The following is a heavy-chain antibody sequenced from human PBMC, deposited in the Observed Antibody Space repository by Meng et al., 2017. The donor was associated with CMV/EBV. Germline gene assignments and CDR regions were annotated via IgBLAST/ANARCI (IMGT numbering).Heavy chain of an antibody. Sequence: SETLSLTCAVYGGSFSGYYWSWIRQPPGKGLEWIGEINHSGSTNYNPSLKSRVTISVDTSKNQFSLKLSSVTAADTAVYYCARDPPGESYYFDYWGQGTLVTVSS. CDR1: GGSFSGYY. D-gene: IGHD4-17*01. J-gene: IGHJ4*02. V-gene: IGHV4-34*01. CDR3: ARDPPGESYYFDY. CDR2: INHSGST.